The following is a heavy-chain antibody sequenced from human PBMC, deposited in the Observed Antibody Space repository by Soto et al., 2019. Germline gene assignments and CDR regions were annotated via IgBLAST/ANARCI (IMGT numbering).Heavy chain of an antibody. Sequence: PGGSLRLSCAASGFTFSSYSMNWVRQAPGKGLEWVSSISSSSSYIYYADSVKGRFTISRDNAKNSLYLQMNSLRAEGTAVYYCARDWTGNYYYGMDVWGQGTTVTVSS. CDR1: GFTFSSYS. V-gene: IGHV3-21*01. J-gene: IGHJ6*02. CDR2: ISSSSSYI. CDR3: ARDWTGNYYYGMDV. D-gene: IGHD3-3*01.